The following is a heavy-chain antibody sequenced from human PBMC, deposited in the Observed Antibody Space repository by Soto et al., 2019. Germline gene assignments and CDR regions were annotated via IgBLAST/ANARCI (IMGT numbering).Heavy chain of an antibody. D-gene: IGHD3-22*01. CDR2: IYYSGST. V-gene: IGHV4-59*01. J-gene: IGHJ3*02. CDR1: GGSISSYY. Sequence: SETLSLTCTVSGGSISSYYWSWIRQPPGKGLEWIGYIYYSGSTNYNPSLKSRVTISVDTSKNRFSLKLSSVTAADTAVYYCARVRSNSDYYYDSSGLDAFDIWGQGTMVTVSS. CDR3: ARVRSNSDYYYDSSGLDAFDI.